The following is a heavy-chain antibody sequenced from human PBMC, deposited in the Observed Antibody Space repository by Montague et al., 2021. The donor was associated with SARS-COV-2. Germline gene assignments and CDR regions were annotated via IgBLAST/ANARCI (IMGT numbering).Heavy chain of an antibody. V-gene: IGHV3-33*01. D-gene: IGHD3-10*01. J-gene: IGHJ6*02. Sequence: SLRLSCAASGFNFRTYGVHWVRQAPGKGLKWVAVIWYDGSNKDYADSVKGRFTISRDNFQNTLYLLMNNLRAEDTAVYYCARDGSLVRGGYFNYDMDVWGQGTTVTVS. CDR2: IWYDGSNK. CDR3: ARDGSLVRGGYFNYDMDV. CDR1: GFNFRTYG.